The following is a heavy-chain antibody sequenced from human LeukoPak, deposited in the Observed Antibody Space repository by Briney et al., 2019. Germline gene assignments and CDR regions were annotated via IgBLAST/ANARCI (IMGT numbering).Heavy chain of an antibody. CDR1: GFTFSSYA. J-gene: IGHJ3*02. Sequence: GGSLRLSCAASGFTFSSYAMSWVRQAPGKGLEWVSAISGSGGSTYYADSVKGRFTISRDNSKNTLYLQMNSLRAEDTAVYYCARVYPNYDYVWGSYTGAFDIWGQGTMVTVSS. V-gene: IGHV3-23*01. CDR3: ARVYPNYDYVWGSYTGAFDI. D-gene: IGHD3-16*01. CDR2: ISGSGGST.